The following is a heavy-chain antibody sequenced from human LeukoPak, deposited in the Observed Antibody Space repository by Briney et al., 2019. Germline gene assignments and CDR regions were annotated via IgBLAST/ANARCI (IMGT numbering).Heavy chain of an antibody. CDR2: IYYSGST. V-gene: IGHV4-59*01. CDR3: ARYSYPGRAFDY. D-gene: IGHD5-18*01. Sequence: PSETLSLACTVSGGSISSYYWSWIRQPPGKGLEWIGYIYYSGSTNYNPSLKSRVTISVDTSKNRSSLKLSSVTAADTAVYYCARYSYPGRAFDYWGQGTLVTVSS. CDR1: GGSISSYY. J-gene: IGHJ4*02.